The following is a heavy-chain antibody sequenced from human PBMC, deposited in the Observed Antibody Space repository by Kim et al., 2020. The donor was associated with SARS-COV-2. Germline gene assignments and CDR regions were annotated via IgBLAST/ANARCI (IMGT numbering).Heavy chain of an antibody. CDR3: ARDRSGDYVLDY. CDR2: ISYDGSNK. D-gene: IGHD4-17*01. CDR1: GFTFSSYA. Sequence: GGSLRLSCAASGFTFSSYAMHWVRQAPGKGLEWVAVISYDGSNKYYADSVKGRFTISRDNSKNTLYLQMNSLRAEDTAVYYCARDRSGDYVLDYWGQGTL. V-gene: IGHV3-30*04. J-gene: IGHJ4*02.